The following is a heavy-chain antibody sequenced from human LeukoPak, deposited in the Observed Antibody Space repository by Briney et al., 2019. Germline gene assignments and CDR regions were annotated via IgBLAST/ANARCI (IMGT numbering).Heavy chain of an antibody. CDR3: ARVIANYDLLTGYGMASPY. D-gene: IGHD3-9*01. CDR2: INPNSGAT. V-gene: IGHV1-2*02. CDR1: GYTFTGYF. Sequence: GASVKVSCKASGYTFTGYFLHWVRQAPGQGLEWMGWINPNSGATTHAQKFQGRVTMTRDTSISTAYMELGSLGSDDTAVYYCARVIANYDLLTGYGMASPYWGQGTLVTVSS. J-gene: IGHJ4*02.